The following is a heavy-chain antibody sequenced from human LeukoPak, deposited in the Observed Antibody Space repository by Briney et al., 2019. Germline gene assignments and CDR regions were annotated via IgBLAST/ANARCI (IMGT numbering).Heavy chain of an antibody. CDR1: GYTFTSYG. J-gene: IGHJ6*02. Sequence: ASVKVSCKASGYTFTSYGISWVRQAPGQGLEWMGWISAYNGNTNYAQKLQGRVTMTTDTSTSTAYMELRSLRSDGTAVYYCARFGLDTAMVTPNIQSHYYYYYGMDVWGQGTTVTVSS. D-gene: IGHD5-18*01. CDR2: ISAYNGNT. CDR3: ARFGLDTAMVTPNIQSHYYYYYGMDV. V-gene: IGHV1-18*01.